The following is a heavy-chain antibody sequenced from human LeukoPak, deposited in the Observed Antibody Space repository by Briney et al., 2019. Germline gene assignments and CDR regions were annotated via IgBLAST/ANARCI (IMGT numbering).Heavy chain of an antibody. Sequence: SETLSLTCTVSGGSISTHYWTWIRQPPGKGLEWIGYISYIGTTNYNPSPKSRVSISVDTSKTYISLKLSSVTAADTAVYYCARDQTTVTKGFDIWGQGTKVTVSS. J-gene: IGHJ3*02. CDR1: GGSISTHY. D-gene: IGHD4-17*01. V-gene: IGHV4-59*11. CDR2: ISYIGTT. CDR3: ARDQTTVTKGFDI.